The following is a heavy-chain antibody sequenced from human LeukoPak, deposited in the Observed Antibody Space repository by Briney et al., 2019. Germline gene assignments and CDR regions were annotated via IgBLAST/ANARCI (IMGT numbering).Heavy chain of an antibody. V-gene: IGHV1-2*02. CDR2: IIPNSGAT. Sequence: WASVKVSCKASGYTFTGYYMHWVRQAPGQGLEWMGWIIPNSGATKYAQKFQGRVTMTWDTSISAVYMELSRLISDDTAVYYCGRGEEGNYYYYYGMDVWGQGTTVTVSS. J-gene: IGHJ6*02. CDR1: GYTFTGYY. CDR3: GRGEEGNYYYYYGMDV.